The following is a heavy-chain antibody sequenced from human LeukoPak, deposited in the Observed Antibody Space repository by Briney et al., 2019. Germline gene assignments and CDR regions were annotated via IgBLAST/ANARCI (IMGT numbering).Heavy chain of an antibody. CDR2: ISSSGSTI. CDR1: GFTFSDYC. D-gene: IGHD6-13*01. Sequence: GGSLRLSCATSGFTFSDYCMSWIRQAPGKGLEWVAYISSSGSTIYYADSVKGRITISRDNAKNSLYLQMNSLRAEDTAVYYCARTDSSSWYPNWFGPWGQGTLVTVSS. V-gene: IGHV3-11*01. CDR3: ARTDSSSWYPNWFGP. J-gene: IGHJ5*02.